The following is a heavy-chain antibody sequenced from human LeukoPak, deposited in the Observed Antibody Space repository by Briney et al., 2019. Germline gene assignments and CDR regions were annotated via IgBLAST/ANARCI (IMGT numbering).Heavy chain of an antibody. J-gene: IGHJ4*02. CDR3: AKDAPTYYDFWSGYLYSPFDY. CDR1: GFTFSSYA. V-gene: IGHV3-23*01. D-gene: IGHD3-3*01. Sequence: GGSLRLSCAASGFTFSSYAMSWVRQAPGKGLEWVSAISGSGGSTYYADSVKGRFTISRDNSKNTLYLQMNSLRAEDTAVYYCAKDAPTYYDFWSGYLYSPFDYWGQGTLVTVSS. CDR2: ISGSGGST.